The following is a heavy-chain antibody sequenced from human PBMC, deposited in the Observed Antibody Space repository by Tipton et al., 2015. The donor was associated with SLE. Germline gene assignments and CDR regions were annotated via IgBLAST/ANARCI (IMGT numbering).Heavy chain of an antibody. V-gene: IGHV4-34*01. Sequence: TLSLTCSVYGGSFSGYYWGWIRQPPGKGLEWIGSIDYSGNTYYSPSLKSRVTISVDTSKNQLSLNLRSVTAADTAVYYCARQFYSYGTGYYYFDYWGQGTLVTGSS. CDR2: IDYSGNT. J-gene: IGHJ4*02. D-gene: IGHD3-22*01. CDR1: GGSFSGYY. CDR3: ARQFYSYGTGYYYFDY.